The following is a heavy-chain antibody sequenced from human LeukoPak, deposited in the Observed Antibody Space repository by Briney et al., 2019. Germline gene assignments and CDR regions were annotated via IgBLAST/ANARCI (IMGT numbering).Heavy chain of an antibody. CDR3: ARGWNGYSHYFDL. Sequence: GESLKISCKGSGYTFTSYWIAWVRQMPGKGLEWMGIIYPRDSDARYSPSFQGQVTISADKSINTAYLQWSSLRASDTALYYCARGWNGYSHYFDLWGQGTLVTVSS. D-gene: IGHD3-3*01. V-gene: IGHV5-51*01. J-gene: IGHJ4*02. CDR2: IYPRDSDA. CDR1: GYTFTSYW.